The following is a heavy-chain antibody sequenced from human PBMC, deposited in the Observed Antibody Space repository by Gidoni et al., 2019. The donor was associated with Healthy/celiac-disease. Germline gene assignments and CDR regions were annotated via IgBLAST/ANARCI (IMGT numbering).Heavy chain of an antibody. CDR3: ARLNQLRQSGYSYGYTYCFDY. V-gene: IGHV4-39*01. CDR2: SYYSGST. D-gene: IGHD5-18*01. Sequence: QLQLQQSRPGLVKPSEILSLTCTASGGSISSSTYYWGWISQPPGKGLESIGRSYYSGSTYYNPSLKSRVTISGDTSKNQFSLKLRSVTAADTAVYYCARLNQLRQSGYSYGYTYCFDYWGQGTLVTVSS. CDR1: GGSISSSTYY. J-gene: IGHJ4*02.